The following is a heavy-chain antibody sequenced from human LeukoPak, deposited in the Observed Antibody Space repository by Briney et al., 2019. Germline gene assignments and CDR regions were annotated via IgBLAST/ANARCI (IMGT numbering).Heavy chain of an antibody. Sequence: AGGSLRLSCAASGFTVSSNYMSWVRQAPGKGLEWVSVIYSGGSTYYADSVKGRFTISRDNSKNTLYLQMNSLRAEDTAVYYCASKGRKYCSGGSCYSQWGQGTLVTVSS. CDR3: ASKGRKYCSGGSCYSQ. CDR1: GFTVSSNY. J-gene: IGHJ4*02. D-gene: IGHD2-15*01. V-gene: IGHV3-53*01. CDR2: IYSGGST.